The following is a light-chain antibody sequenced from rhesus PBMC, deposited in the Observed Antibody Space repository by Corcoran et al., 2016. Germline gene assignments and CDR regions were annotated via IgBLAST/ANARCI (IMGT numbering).Light chain of an antibody. Sequence: EIVMTQSPATLSLSPGERATLSCRASQSVSSNLAWYQQKPGQAPRLLISDASHRATGIPDRFSGSGSGTDFTLTISSLEPEDVGVYYCQQESNWPLTFGGGTKVEIK. CDR2: DAS. CDR1: QSVSSN. V-gene: IGKV3-35*01. CDR3: QQESNWPLT. J-gene: IGKJ4*01.